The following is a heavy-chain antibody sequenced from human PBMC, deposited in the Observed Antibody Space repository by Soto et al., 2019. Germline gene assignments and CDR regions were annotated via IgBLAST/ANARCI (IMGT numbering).Heavy chain of an antibody. CDR3: ERDKGMNNYYYYGMEV. D-gene: IGHD3-10*01. J-gene: IGHJ6*02. Sequence: PSETLSLTCTVSGGSISSYYWSWIRQPPGKGLEWIGYIYYSGSTNYNPSLKSRVTISVDTSKNQFSLKLSSVTAADTAVYYCERDKGMNNYYYYGMEVWGQGTTVTVSS. V-gene: IGHV4-59*01. CDR1: GGSISSYY. CDR2: IYYSGST.